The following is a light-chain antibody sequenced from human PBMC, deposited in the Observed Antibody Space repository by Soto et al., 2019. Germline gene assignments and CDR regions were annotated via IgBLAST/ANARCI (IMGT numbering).Light chain of an antibody. Sequence: DIQMTQSPSTLSASVGDRVTITCRASQSISSWLAWYQQKPGKAPKLLLYDASSLESVVPSRFSGSGSGTEFTITISSLQPDDFATYYCQQYNSYSPYTFGQGTKLEIK. CDR1: QSISSW. CDR2: DAS. CDR3: QQYNSYSPYT. J-gene: IGKJ2*01. V-gene: IGKV1-5*01.